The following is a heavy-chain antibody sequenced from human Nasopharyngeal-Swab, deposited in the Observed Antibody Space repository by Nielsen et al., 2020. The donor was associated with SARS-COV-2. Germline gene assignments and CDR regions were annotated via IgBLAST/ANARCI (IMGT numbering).Heavy chain of an antibody. Sequence: GSLRLSCTVSGGSISSSTYYWAWIRQPPGKGLEWIGSIYYGGSTYYNPSLKSRVTISVDTSKNQFSLKVSSVTAADTAVYYCATLSSSWYEYYFDYWGQGTLVTVSS. D-gene: IGHD6-13*01. CDR3: ATLSSSWYEYYFDY. CDR2: IYYGGST. V-gene: IGHV4-39*01. CDR1: GGSISSSTYY. J-gene: IGHJ4*02.